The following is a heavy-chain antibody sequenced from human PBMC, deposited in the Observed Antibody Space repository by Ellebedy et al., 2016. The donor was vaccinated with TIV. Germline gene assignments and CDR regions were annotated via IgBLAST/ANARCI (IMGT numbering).Heavy chain of an antibody. J-gene: IGHJ5*02. CDR3: ARVYCGGDCYSNWFDP. D-gene: IGHD2-21*02. Sequence: LSLTCAASGFTFSDYYMSWIRQAPGKGLEWVSYISSSGSTIYYADSVKGRFTVSRDNAKNSLYLQMNSLRAEDTAVYYCARVYCGGDCYSNWFDPWGQGTLVTVSS. CDR1: GFTFSDYY. V-gene: IGHV3-11*04. CDR2: ISSSGSTI.